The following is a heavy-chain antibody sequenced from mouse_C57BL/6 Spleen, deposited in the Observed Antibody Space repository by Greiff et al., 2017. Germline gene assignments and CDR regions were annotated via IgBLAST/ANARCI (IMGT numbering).Heavy chain of an antibody. J-gene: IGHJ2*01. CDR2: ISSGGSYT. Sequence: EVKLQESGGDLVKPGGSLKLSCAASGFTFSSYGMSWVRQTPDKRLEWVATISSGGSYTYYPDSVKGRFTISRDNAKNTLYLQMSSLKSEDTAVYYCARQNYDYDGYFGGWGQGTTLPVSS. CDR1: GFTFSSYG. D-gene: IGHD2-4*01. V-gene: IGHV5-6*01. CDR3: ARQNYDYDGYFGG.